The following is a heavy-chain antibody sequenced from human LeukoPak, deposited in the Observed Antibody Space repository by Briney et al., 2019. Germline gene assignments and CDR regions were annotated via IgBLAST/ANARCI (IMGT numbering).Heavy chain of an antibody. D-gene: IGHD3-10*01. CDR2: ISGSGGST. Sequence: RSGGSLRLSCAASGFTFSSYAMSWVRQAPGKGLEWASAISGSGGSTYYADSVRGRFTISRDNSKNTLYLQMNSLRAEDTAVYYCAKGPEDRYYYGSGSYYPEIAFDIWGQGTMVTVSS. CDR3: AKGPEDRYYYGSGSYYPEIAFDI. CDR1: GFTFSSYA. J-gene: IGHJ3*02. V-gene: IGHV3-23*01.